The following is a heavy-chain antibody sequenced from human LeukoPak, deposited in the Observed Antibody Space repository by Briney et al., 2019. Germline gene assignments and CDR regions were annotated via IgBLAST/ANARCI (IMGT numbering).Heavy chain of an antibody. CDR3: AKAGIAVPATPEY. D-gene: IGHD6-19*01. V-gene: IGHV3-23*01. J-gene: IGHJ4*02. CDR2: ISSSGGTT. CDR1: GFTFSSYA. Sequence: GSLRLSCATSGFTFSSYAMNWVRQAPGKGLEWVSVISSSGGTTYYSDSVRGRFIISRDNSKNTLYLQMNSLRAEDTAVYYCAKAGIAVPATPEYCGQGTQVTVSS.